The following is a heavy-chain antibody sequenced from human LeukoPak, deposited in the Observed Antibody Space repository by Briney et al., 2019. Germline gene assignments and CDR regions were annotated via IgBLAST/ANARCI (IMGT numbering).Heavy chain of an antibody. V-gene: IGHV3-23*01. J-gene: IGHJ6*03. CDR1: GFTFSSYA. D-gene: IGHD3-10*01. Sequence: GGSLRLSCAASGFTFSSYAMSWVRQAPKKGLGWVSVISASGGITNYADSVKGRFTISRDNSKNTLYLQMNRLRAEDSDVYYCAKNYGSGSSVEYYYYMDVWGKGTTVTVSS. CDR2: ISASGGIT. CDR3: AKNYGSGSSVEYYYYMDV.